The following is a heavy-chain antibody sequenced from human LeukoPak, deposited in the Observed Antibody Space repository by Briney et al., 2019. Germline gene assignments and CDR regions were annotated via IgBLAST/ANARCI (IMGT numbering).Heavy chain of an antibody. CDR3: ARGSTYYDSSGQVPFDY. CDR1: GFTFSSYS. CDR2: IYSGGST. V-gene: IGHV3-66*01. J-gene: IGHJ4*02. Sequence: GGSLRLSCAASGFTFSSYSMNWVRQAPGKGLEWVSVIYSGGSTYYADSVKGRFTISRDNAKNSLYLQMNSLRAEDTAVYYCARGSTYYDSSGQVPFDYWGQGTLVTVSS. D-gene: IGHD3-22*01.